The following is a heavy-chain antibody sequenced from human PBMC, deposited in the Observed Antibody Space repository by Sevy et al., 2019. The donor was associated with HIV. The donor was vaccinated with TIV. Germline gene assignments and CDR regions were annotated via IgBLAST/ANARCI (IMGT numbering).Heavy chain of an antibody. CDR2: IWFDGSNK. J-gene: IGHJ6*02. CDR3: AKAVADSNYYYGLDV. CDR1: GFTFSTYS. V-gene: IGHV3-33*06. D-gene: IGHD6-19*01. Sequence: GGSLRLSCAASGFTFSTYSMHWVRQAPGKGLEWVALIWFDGSNKYYADSVKGRFTISRDNSQKTLYLQMNSLRAEDTAVYYCAKAVADSNYYYGLDVWGQGTTVTVSS.